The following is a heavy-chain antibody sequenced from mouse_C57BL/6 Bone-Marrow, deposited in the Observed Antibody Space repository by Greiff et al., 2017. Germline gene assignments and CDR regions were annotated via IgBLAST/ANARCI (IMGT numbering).Heavy chain of an antibody. J-gene: IGHJ4*01. Sequence: QVQLKQSGPELVKPGASVKISCKASGYAFSSSWMNWVKQRPGKGLEWIGRIYPGDGDTNYNGKFKGKATLTADKSSSTAYMQLSSLTSEDSAVYFCARWDGSIYNYAMDYWGQGTSVTVSS. CDR1: GYAFSSSW. CDR2: IYPGDGDT. CDR3: ARWDGSIYNYAMDY. D-gene: IGHD1-1*01. V-gene: IGHV1-82*01.